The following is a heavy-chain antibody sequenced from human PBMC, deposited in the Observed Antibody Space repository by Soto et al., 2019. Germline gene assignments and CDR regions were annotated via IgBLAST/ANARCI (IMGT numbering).Heavy chain of an antibody. CDR1: GGSITSNAYY. D-gene: IGHD3-22*01. Sequence: PSETLSLTCTVSGGSITSNAYYWGWIRQPPGKGLEWLGYIYYSGSASYNPSLKSRVTMSVDTSKNQFSLKLSSVTAADTAVYYCARQIYESSGYYYAYWGQGTRVTVSS. V-gene: IGHV4-39*01. CDR2: IYYSGSA. J-gene: IGHJ4*02. CDR3: ARQIYESSGYYYAY.